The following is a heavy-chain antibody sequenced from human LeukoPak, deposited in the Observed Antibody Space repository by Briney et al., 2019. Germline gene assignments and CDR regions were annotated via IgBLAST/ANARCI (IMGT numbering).Heavy chain of an antibody. J-gene: IGHJ4*02. CDR3: AGANQFDF. Sequence: GGSLRLSCAASGFTFNTYWMSWVRQAPGNGLQWVASIKPDASVTYYVDSVKGRFTASRDNAKNSLYLQMNSLRAEDTAVYYCAGANQFDFWGQGTLVAVSS. D-gene: IGHD1-14*01. V-gene: IGHV3-7*01. CDR2: IKPDASVT. CDR1: GFTFNTYW.